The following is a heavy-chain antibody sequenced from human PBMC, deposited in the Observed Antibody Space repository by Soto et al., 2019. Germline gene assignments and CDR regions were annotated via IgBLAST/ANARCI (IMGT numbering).Heavy chain of an antibody. CDR3: AGETTSDILTGYYPNYYYYGMDV. J-gene: IGHJ6*02. Sequence: GASVKVSCKASGRTFSSYAISWVRQAPGQGLEWMGGIIPIFGTANYAQKFQGRVTITADESTSTAYMELSSLRSEDTAVYYCAGETTSDILTGYYPNYYYYGMDVWGQGTTVTVSS. CDR2: IIPIFGTA. CDR1: GRTFSSYA. V-gene: IGHV1-69*13. D-gene: IGHD3-9*01.